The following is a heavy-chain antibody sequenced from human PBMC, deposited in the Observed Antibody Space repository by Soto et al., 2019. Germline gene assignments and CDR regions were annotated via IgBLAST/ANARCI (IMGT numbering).Heavy chain of an antibody. J-gene: IGHJ6*02. CDR3: ARREQISGWYRSYYYVMSV. Sequence: EVQLVESGGGLVQPGGSLRLSCAASGFTVSSNYMSWVRQAPGKGLEWVSVIYSGGSTYYADSVKGRFTISRDNSKNPMYLQKTSLRAENTAVYYCARREQISGWYRSYYYVMSVWGQGTPVTFSS. CDR2: IYSGGST. CDR1: GFTVSSNY. V-gene: IGHV3-66*01. D-gene: IGHD6-19*01.